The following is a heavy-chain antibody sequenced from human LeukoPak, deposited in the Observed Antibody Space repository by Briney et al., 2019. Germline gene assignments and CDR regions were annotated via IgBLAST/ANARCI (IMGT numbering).Heavy chain of an antibody. V-gene: IGHV4-61*02. D-gene: IGHD6-13*01. J-gene: IGHJ6*03. CDR3: ARRLAAAGPDYYYYYYYMDV. CDR2: IYTSGST. CDR1: GGSISSGSYY. Sequence: SQTLSLTYTVSGGSISSGSYYWSWIRQPAGKGLEWIGRIYTSGSTNYNPSLKSRVTISVDTSKNQFSLKLSSVTAADTAVYYCARRLAAAGPDYYYYYYYMDVWGKGTTVTVSS.